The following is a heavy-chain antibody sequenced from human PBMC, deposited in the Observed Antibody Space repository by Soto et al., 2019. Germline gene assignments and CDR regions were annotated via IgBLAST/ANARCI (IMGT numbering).Heavy chain of an antibody. Sequence: NPSETLSLTCTVSGGSISSSSYYWGWIRQPPGKGLEWIGSIYYSGSTYYNPSLKSRVTISVDTSKNQFSLKLSSVTAADTAVYYCARNFGSLFHSSGWSIDYWGQGTLVTVSP. CDR3: ARNFGSLFHSSGWSIDY. CDR1: GGSISSSSYY. V-gene: IGHV4-39*01. J-gene: IGHJ4*02. D-gene: IGHD6-19*01. CDR2: IYYSGST.